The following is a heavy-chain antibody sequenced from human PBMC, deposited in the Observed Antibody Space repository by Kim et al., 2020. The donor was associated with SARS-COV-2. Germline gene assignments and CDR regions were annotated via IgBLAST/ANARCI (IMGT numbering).Heavy chain of an antibody. CDR3: ARQSYHALFDYYYGMDV. J-gene: IGHJ6*02. D-gene: IGHD2-21*01. V-gene: IGHV4-39*01. Sequence: LRSRVTISVDTSKNQFSLKLSSVTAADTAVYYCARQSYHALFDYYYGMDVWGQGTTVTVSS.